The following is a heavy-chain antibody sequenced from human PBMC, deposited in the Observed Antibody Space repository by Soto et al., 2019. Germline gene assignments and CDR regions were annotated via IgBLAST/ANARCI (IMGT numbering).Heavy chain of an antibody. J-gene: IGHJ4*02. CDR2: IIPIFGTA. Sequence: QVQLVQSGAEVKKPGSSVKVSCKASGGTFSSYAISWVRQAPGQGLEWMGGIIPIFGTANYAQKFQGRVTMTADESTSTAYMGLSSLRSEDTAVYYCARTIVVVSTPVWFDYWGQGTLVTVSS. D-gene: IGHD2-21*01. CDR3: ARTIVVVSTPVWFDY. CDR1: GGTFSSYA. V-gene: IGHV1-69*12.